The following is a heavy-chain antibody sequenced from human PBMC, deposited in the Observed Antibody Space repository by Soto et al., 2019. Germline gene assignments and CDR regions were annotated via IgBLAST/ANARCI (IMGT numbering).Heavy chain of an antibody. CDR3: SHRVLRTVFGLVPSTASYFDF. V-gene: IGHV2-5*01. J-gene: IGHJ4*02. D-gene: IGHD3-3*01. CDR1: GFSLTTSGVG. Sequence: QITLNESGPTVVRPTETLTLTCRFSGFSLTTSGVGVGWIRQSPGKPPAWLALIYWNDDKRYSASLKSRLTIPKDTSKNQVVVTVYDLGPADTANHYCSHRVLRTVFGLVPSTASYFDFCGQGTPVAVSS. CDR2: IYWNDDK.